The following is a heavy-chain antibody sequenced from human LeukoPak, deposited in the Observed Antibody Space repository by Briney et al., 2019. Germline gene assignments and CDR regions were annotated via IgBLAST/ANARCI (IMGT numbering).Heavy chain of an antibody. CDR2: IYYSGST. Sequence: SETLSLTCTVSGGSIGSGGYYWSWIRQHPGKGLEWIGYIYYSGSTYYNPSLKSRVTISVDTSKNQFSLKLSSVTAADTAVYYCARYDSSGYYADYWGQGALVTVSS. V-gene: IGHV4-31*03. CDR1: GGSIGSGGYY. CDR3: ARYDSSGYYADY. D-gene: IGHD3-22*01. J-gene: IGHJ4*02.